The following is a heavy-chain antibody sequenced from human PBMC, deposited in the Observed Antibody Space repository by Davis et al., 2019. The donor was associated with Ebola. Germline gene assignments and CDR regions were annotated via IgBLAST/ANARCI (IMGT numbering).Heavy chain of an antibody. CDR2: ISSSSSYI. V-gene: IGHV3-21*01. Sequence: GESLKISCVASGFTVSSDYMSWVRQAPGKGLEWVSSISSSSSYIYYADSVKGRFTISRDNAKNSLYLQMNSLRAEDTAVYYCARDRSGDIVVVPAAMNPWGQGTLVTVSS. CDR1: GFTVSSDY. CDR3: ARDRSGDIVVVPAAMNP. D-gene: IGHD2-2*01. J-gene: IGHJ5*02.